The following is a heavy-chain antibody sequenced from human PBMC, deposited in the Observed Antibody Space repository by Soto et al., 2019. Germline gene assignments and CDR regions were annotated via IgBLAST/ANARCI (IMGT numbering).Heavy chain of an antibody. D-gene: IGHD4-17*01. V-gene: IGHV3-23*01. CDR2: IGRIGGGT. CDR3: AKRSVTNTFYFDN. Sequence: EVQLLESGGGLVQPGGSLRLSCAASGFTFSNYAMAWARQAPGTGLEWVSSIGRIGGGTHYADSVWGRFTISRDDSKRMVYLQMSNLRGDDTATYYCAKRSVTNTFYFDNWGQGTLVTVSS. J-gene: IGHJ4*02. CDR1: GFTFSNYA.